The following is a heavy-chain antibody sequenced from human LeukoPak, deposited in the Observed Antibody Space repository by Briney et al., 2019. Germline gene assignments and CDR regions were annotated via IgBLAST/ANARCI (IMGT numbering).Heavy chain of an antibody. CDR1: GSTFSSYS. V-gene: IGHV3-48*01. Sequence: PGGSLRLSCAASGSTFSSYSMNWVRQAPGKGLEWVSYISSSSSTIYYADSVKGRFTISRDNAKNSLYLQMNSLRAEDTAVYYCARDTGYSGYDGGLDYWGQGTLVTVSS. CDR2: ISSSSSTI. J-gene: IGHJ4*02. D-gene: IGHD5-12*01. CDR3: ARDTGYSGYDGGLDY.